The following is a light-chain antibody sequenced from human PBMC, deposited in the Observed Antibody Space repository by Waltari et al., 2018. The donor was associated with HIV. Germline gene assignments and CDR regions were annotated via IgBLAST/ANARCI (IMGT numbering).Light chain of an antibody. J-gene: IGLJ3*02. CDR2: EVS. V-gene: IGLV2-23*02. Sequence: QSAQTQPASVSGSPGQSITISCTGTRSAVGGYNLVSGYQQHPGKAPKIMIYEVSKWPSGVSNRFSGSKSGNTASLTISGLQAEDEADYYCCSYAGSSFWVFGGGTKLTVL. CDR1: RSAVGGYNL. CDR3: CSYAGSSFWV.